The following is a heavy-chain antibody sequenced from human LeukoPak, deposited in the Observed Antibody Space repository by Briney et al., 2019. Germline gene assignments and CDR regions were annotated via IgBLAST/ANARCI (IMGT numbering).Heavy chain of an antibody. D-gene: IGHD6-19*01. J-gene: IGHJ3*02. CDR1: GFTFSRYS. CDR2: ISGSGGST. V-gene: IGHV3-23*01. Sequence: PGGSLRLSCAASGFTFSRYSMNWVRQAPGKGLEWVSAISGSGGSTYYADSVKGRFTISRDNSKNTLYLQMNSLRAEDTAVYYCAKSLSGWYEDAFDIWGQGTMVTVSS. CDR3: AKSLSGWYEDAFDI.